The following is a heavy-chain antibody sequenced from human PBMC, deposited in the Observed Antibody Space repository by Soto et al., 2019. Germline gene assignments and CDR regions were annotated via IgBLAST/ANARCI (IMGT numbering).Heavy chain of an antibody. V-gene: IGHV5-51*01. D-gene: IGHD3-16*01. CDR1: GYSFNSYW. CDR3: ARPTVFVGPWGELRLGPLVY. Sequence: GSLKISCKGSGYSFNSYWIGWVRQMPGKGLEWMGIIYPGDSDTRYSPSFQGQVTISADKSISTAYLQWSSLKASDTAMYYCARPTVFVGPWGELRLGPLVYWGQGTLVTVSS. CDR2: IYPGDSDT. J-gene: IGHJ4*02.